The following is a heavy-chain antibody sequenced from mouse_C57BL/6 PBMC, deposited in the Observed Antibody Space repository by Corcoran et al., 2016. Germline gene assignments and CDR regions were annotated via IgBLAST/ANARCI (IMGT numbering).Heavy chain of an antibody. V-gene: IGHV1-26*01. D-gene: IGHD1-1*01. CDR2: INPNNGGT. J-gene: IGHJ2*01. Sequence: EVQLQQSGPELVKPGASVKISCKASGYTFTDYYMNWVKQSHGKSLEWIGDINPNNGGTSYNQKFKGKATLTVDKSSSTAYMELRSLTSEDSAVYYCARDYYGSRAPDYWGQGTTLTVSS. CDR1: GYTFTDYY. CDR3: ARDYYGSRAPDY.